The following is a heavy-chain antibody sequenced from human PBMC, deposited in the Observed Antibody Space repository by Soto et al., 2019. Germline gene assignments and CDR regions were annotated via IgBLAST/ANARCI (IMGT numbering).Heavy chain of an antibody. CDR1: GLTISGKKY. D-gene: IGHD2-21*02. CDR2: LYDVDGS. V-gene: IGHV3-53*01. J-gene: IGHJ4*02. CDR3: AKDSRAFCGGDCSKDY. Sequence: LRLSCAGFGLTISGKKYVACVRQAPGKGLEWVSALYDVDGSFYADSVKGRFTISRDNSNNTLFLQMSSLRAEDTAIYYCAKDSRAFCGGDCSKDYWGQGTLVTVSS.